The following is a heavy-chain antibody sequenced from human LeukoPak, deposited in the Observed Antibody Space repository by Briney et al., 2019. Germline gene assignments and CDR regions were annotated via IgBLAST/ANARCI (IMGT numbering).Heavy chain of an antibody. CDR1: GYTFTSYA. Sequence: ASVKVSCKASGYTFTSYAMHWVRQAPGQRLEWMGWINAGNGKTKYSQKFQGRVTITRDTSASTAYMELSSLRSEDTAVYYCARGDIIVVVAATPYDYWGQGTLVTVSS. D-gene: IGHD2-15*01. CDR2: INAGNGKT. CDR3: ARGDIIVVVAATPYDY. J-gene: IGHJ4*02. V-gene: IGHV1-3*01.